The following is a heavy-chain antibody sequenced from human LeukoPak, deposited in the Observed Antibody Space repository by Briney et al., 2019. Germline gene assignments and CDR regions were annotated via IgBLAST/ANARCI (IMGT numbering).Heavy chain of an antibody. D-gene: IGHD3-10*01. CDR2: ISGSGGST. J-gene: IGHJ3*02. Sequence: GGSLRLSCAASGFTFSSFGLTWVRQAPGKGLEWVSAISGSGGSTYYAGSVKGRFSISRDNSKNTLYLQMNSLRAEDTAVYYCAKTLVRGVIEPSRAFDIWGQGTMVTVSS. CDR3: AKTLVRGVIEPSRAFDI. CDR1: GFTFSSFG. V-gene: IGHV3-23*01.